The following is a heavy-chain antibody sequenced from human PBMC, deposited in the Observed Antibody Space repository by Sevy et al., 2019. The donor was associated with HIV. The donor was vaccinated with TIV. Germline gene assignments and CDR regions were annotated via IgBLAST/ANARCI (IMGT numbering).Heavy chain of an antibody. V-gene: IGHV3-21*01. CDR3: AGDQLIVRGHQGYGMDV. CDR2: ISSSSSYI. CDR1: GFTFSSYS. D-gene: IGHD3-10*01. Sequence: GGSLRLSCAASGFTFSSYSMNWVRQAPGKGLEWVSSISSSSSYIYYADSVKGRFTISRDNAKNSLYLQMNSLRAEDTAVYYCAGDQLIVRGHQGYGMDVWGQGTTVTVSS. J-gene: IGHJ6*02.